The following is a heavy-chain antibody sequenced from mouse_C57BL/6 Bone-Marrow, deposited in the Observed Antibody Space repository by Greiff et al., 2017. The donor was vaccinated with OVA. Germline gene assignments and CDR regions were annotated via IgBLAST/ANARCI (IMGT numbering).Heavy chain of an antibody. J-gene: IGHJ4*01. D-gene: IGHD1-1*02. CDR1: GYAFTNYW. V-gene: IGHV1-80*01. Sequence: QVQLQQSGAELVKPGASVKISCKASGYAFTNYWMNWVKQRPGKGLEWIGEIYPGDGDTNYNGKFKGKATLTADKSSSTAYMQLSSLTSEDSAVYFCARRGRGGYWGQGTPVTVSS. CDR2: IYPGDGDT. CDR3: ARRGRGGY.